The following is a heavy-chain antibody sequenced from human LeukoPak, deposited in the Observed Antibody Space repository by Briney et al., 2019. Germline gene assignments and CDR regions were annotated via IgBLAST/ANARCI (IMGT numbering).Heavy chain of an antibody. CDR1: GGPISSYY. CDR2: IYYSGST. Sequence: SETLSLTCTVSGGPISSYYWSWIRQPPGKGLEWIGYIYYSGSTNYNPSLKSRVTISVDTSKNQFSLKLSSVTAADTAVYYCARYYYDNRVDYWGQGTLVTVSS. CDR3: ARYYYDNRVDY. J-gene: IGHJ4*02. D-gene: IGHD3-22*01. V-gene: IGHV4-59*01.